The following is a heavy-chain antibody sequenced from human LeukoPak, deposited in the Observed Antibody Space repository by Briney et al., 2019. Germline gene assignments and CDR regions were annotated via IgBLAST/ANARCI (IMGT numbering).Heavy chain of an antibody. Sequence: SETLSLTCTVSGGSISSGSYYWSWIRQPAGKGLEWIGRIYTSGSTNYNPSLKSRVTISVDTSKNQFSLKLSSVTAADTAVYYCARVAYYYYHMDVWGKGTTVTVSS. CDR1: GGSISSGSYY. J-gene: IGHJ6*03. CDR3: ARVAYYYYHMDV. V-gene: IGHV4-61*02. CDR2: IYTSGST.